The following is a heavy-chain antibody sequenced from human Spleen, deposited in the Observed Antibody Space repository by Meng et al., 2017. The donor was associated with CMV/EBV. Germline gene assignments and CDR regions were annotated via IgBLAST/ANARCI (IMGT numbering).Heavy chain of an antibody. V-gene: IGHV5-51*01. CDR2: IHALDSDT. J-gene: IGHJ4*02. D-gene: IGHD2-2*01. Sequence: NYWIGWVRQMPGQGLEWMGIIHALDSDTRYNPSFRGQVTISVDRSINTAFLQWDRLKASDSATFYCARRKREDLVVVPSPGYYFDSWGQGTLVTVSS. CDR3: ARRKREDLVVVPSPGYYFDS. CDR1: NYW.